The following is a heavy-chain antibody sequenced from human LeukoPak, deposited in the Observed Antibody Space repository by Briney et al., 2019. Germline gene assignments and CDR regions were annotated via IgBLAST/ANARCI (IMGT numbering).Heavy chain of an antibody. J-gene: IGHJ4*02. CDR3: ATTPGGIAAAVDY. V-gene: IGHV4-30-4*01. Sequence: PSETLSLTCTVSGGSISSGDYYWSWIRQPPGKGLEWFGYIYYSGSTYYNPYLKSRVTISVDTSKNQFSLKLSSVTAADTAVYYCATTPGGIAAAVDYWGQGTLVTVSS. D-gene: IGHD6-13*01. CDR1: GGSISSGDYY. CDR2: IYYSGST.